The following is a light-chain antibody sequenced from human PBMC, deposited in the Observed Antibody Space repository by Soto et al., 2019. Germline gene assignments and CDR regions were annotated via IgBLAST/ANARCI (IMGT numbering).Light chain of an antibody. CDR3: QQYNSYSRPT. CDR2: DAS. V-gene: IGKV1-5*01. CDR1: QSISSW. Sequence: DLQMTQPASPLSASLGDRVTIPWGASQSISSWLAWYQQKPGKAPKLLVYDASSLESGVPSRFSGSGSGTEFTPTIGSLQPDDFATYYCQQYNSYSRPTFGQGTKVDI. J-gene: IGKJ1*01.